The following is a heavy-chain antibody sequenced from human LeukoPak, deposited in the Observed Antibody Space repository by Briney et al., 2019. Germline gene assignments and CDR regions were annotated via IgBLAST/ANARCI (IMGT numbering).Heavy chain of an antibody. Sequence: SETLSLTCTVYGGSISSSSYYWGWIRQPPGKGLEWIGSIYYSGSTYYNPSLKSRVTISVDTSKNQFSLKLSSVTAADTAVYYCARGLYYGYFDYWGQGTLVTVSS. J-gene: IGHJ4*02. CDR1: GGSISSSSYY. D-gene: IGHD2-8*01. CDR2: IYYSGST. V-gene: IGHV4-39*07. CDR3: ARGLYYGYFDY.